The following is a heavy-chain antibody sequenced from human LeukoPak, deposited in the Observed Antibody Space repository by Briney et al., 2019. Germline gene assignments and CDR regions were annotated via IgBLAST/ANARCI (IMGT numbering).Heavy chain of an antibody. Sequence: SGGSLRLSCAASGFTFSSYGMHWVRQAPGKGLEWVAFIRYDGSNKYYADSVKGRFTISRDNSKNTLYLQMNSLGAEDTAVYYCAKDYSDSNSVDYWGQGTLVTVSS. CDR3: AKDYSDSNSVDY. D-gene: IGHD4-11*01. V-gene: IGHV3-30*02. CDR1: GFTFSSYG. CDR2: IRYDGSNK. J-gene: IGHJ4*02.